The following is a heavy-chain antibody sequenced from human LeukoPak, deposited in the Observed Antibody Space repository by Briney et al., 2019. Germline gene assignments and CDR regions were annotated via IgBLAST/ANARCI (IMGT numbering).Heavy chain of an antibody. CDR2: IYYSGST. V-gene: IGHV4-39*07. Sequence: SETLSLTCTVSGGSISSSSYYWGWIRQPPGKGLEWIGSIYYSGSTYYDPSLKSRVTISVDTSKNQFSLKLSSVTAADTAVYYCATLPGYCTNGVCHNWFDPWGQGTLVTVSS. J-gene: IGHJ5*02. D-gene: IGHD2-8*01. CDR1: GGSISSSSYY. CDR3: ATLPGYCTNGVCHNWFDP.